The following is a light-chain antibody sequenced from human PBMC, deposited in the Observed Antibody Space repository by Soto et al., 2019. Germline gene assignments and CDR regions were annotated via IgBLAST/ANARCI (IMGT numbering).Light chain of an antibody. V-gene: IGLV2-14*01. CDR2: AVS. Sequence: QSALTQPASVSGSPGQSITISCTGTSSDVGAYNYVSWYQHHPGKVPKLMIYAVSNRPSGLSNRFSASKSGNTASLTISGLQAEDEADYYCSSYTDSITLVFGTGTKVTVL. CDR3: SSYTDSITLV. J-gene: IGLJ1*01. CDR1: SSDVGAYNY.